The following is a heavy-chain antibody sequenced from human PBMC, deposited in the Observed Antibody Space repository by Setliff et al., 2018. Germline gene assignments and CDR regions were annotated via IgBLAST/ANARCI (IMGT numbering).Heavy chain of an antibody. CDR3: ARGGGSVLPNYYYFNYMDV. Sequence: SETLSLTCAVSGASFSGYYWTWIRQSPGKGLEWIGEINHSGSTNYNPSLKSRVTMSVDTSKNLFSLKLTSVTAADTAIYYCARGGGSVLPNYYYFNYMDVWGKGTRSPSP. CDR2: INHSGST. J-gene: IGHJ6*03. D-gene: IGHD2-15*01. CDR1: GASFSGYY. V-gene: IGHV4-34*01.